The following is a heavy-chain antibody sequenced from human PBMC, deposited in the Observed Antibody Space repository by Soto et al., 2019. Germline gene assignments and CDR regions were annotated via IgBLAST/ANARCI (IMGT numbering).Heavy chain of an antibody. CDR1: GGSISSGGYS. V-gene: IGHV4-30-2*01. D-gene: IGHD3-3*01. CDR2: IYHSGST. Sequence: QLQLQESGSGLVKPSQTLSLTCAVSGGSISSGGYSWSWIRQPPGKGLEWIGYIYHSGSTYYNPSRESRVTISVDRSKNQCSLKLGSVTAADTAGYYCASARGGFLGSHGRDGWGQGTTVTVSS. J-gene: IGHJ6*02. CDR3: ASARGGFLGSHGRDG.